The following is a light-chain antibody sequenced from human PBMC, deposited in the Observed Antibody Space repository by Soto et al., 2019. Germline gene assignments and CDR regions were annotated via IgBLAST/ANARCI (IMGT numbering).Light chain of an antibody. CDR3: SSYAGNNHKMV. V-gene: IGLV2-8*01. Sequence: QSARTQPPSASGSPGQSVTISCTGTSSDVGAYNYVSWYQQHPGKAPKLMIFEVSKRPSGVPDRFSGSKSGNTASLTVSGLQAEDEADYYCSSYAGNNHKMVFGGGPKLTV. CDR1: SSDVGAYNY. CDR2: EVS. J-gene: IGLJ2*01.